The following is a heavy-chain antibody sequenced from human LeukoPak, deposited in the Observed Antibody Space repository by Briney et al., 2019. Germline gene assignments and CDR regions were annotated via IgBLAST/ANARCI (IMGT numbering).Heavy chain of an antibody. V-gene: IGHV4-59*01. D-gene: IGHD2-15*01. CDR2: IHYSGST. CDR1: GGSINSYY. CDR3: AKWGGTGSTDY. J-gene: IGHJ4*02. Sequence: PSETLFLTCTVSGGSINSYYWSWIRQPPGRGLEWVGSIHYSGSTSYNPSLRSRVTISVDKSKNQFFLKLSSVTATDTAVYYCAKWGGTGSTDYWGQGTLVTVSS.